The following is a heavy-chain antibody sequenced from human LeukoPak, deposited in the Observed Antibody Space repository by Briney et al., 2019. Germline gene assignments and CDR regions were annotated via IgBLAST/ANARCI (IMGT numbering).Heavy chain of an antibody. V-gene: IGHV5-51*01. CDR1: GSTFTSYW. Sequence: GASLKISCKGSGSTFTSYWIVWVRQMPGKGLEWMGIIYPGDSDTRYNPSFQGQVTISADKSISSAFLQWNSLKASDTAMYYCARLRDNWEDYWGQGTLVTVSS. J-gene: IGHJ4*02. CDR3: ARLRDNWEDY. D-gene: IGHD1-20*01. CDR2: IYPGDSDT.